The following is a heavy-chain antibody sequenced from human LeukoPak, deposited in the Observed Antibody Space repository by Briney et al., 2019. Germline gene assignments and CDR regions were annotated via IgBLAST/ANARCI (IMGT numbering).Heavy chain of an antibody. J-gene: IGHJ4*02. V-gene: IGHV3-23*01. Sequence: PGGSLRLSCAASGFTFSSYAMSWVRQAPGKGLEWVSAMSGRGGSTYYGDSAKGRFTISRPNSKNTLYLQMNSLTAEDTAVYYCAKDSCSSTSCRGYFDYWGQGTLVTVSS. CDR2: MSGRGGST. CDR1: GFTFSSYA. CDR3: AKDSCSSTSCRGYFDY. D-gene: IGHD2-2*01.